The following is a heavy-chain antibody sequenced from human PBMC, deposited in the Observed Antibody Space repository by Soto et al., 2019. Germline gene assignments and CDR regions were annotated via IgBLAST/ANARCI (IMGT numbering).Heavy chain of an antibody. J-gene: IGHJ6*03. V-gene: IGHV4-39*01. CDR2: MYYSGNT. CDR1: GGSISSGTYY. CDR3: ARFGAARPPTYYFYYYMDV. D-gene: IGHD6-6*01. Sequence: SETLSLTCTVSGGSISSGTYYWGWIRQPPGRGLEWIGTMYYSGNTYYNPSLKSRVTISVDTSKNQFSLKLSSLTAADTAVYYCARFGAARPPTYYFYYYMDVWGKGTTVTVSS.